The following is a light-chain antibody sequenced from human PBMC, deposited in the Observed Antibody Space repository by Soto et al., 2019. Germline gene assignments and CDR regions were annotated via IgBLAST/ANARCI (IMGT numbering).Light chain of an antibody. CDR1: RRIISG. Sequence: DIQMTQSPSPLSPSEGDRFPIPGGPSRRIISGLAWYQQKPGKAPKLLIYKASSLESGVPSRFSGSGSGTEFTLTISSLQPDDFATYYCQQYNSYPLTFGGGTKVEIK. CDR3: QQYNSYPLT. V-gene: IGKV1-5*03. CDR2: KAS. J-gene: IGKJ4*01.